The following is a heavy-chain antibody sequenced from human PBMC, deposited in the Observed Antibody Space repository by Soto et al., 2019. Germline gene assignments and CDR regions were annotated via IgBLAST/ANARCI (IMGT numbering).Heavy chain of an antibody. Sequence: QVQLQESGSGLVKPSQTLVLTCTVSGDSISRDGYSWRWLRQPPGKGLEWIWYIYHSVATYYNPPLKSRVTTSVAKSKNQFSLRLASVTAADTAVYYCAREMSYYFDSWGHGTLVTVSS. J-gene: IGHJ4*01. V-gene: IGHV4-30-2*01. CDR2: IYHSVAT. CDR3: AREMSYYFDS. CDR1: GDSISRDGYS.